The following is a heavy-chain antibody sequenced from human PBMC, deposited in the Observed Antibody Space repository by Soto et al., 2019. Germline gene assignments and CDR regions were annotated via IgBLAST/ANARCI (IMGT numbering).Heavy chain of an antibody. CDR2: IYSGTNT. Sequence: EVQLVESGGALVQPGGSLRLSCAVSGFSVTRNYMSWVRQRPGKGLEWVSVIYSGTNTYYGDSVKGRFTISRDDSKNTLYLQMNTLRVEDTAVYFSARGVGGDYGALIYYFCMAVWGQGTTVTVS. CDR3: ARGVGGDYGALIYYFCMAV. J-gene: IGHJ6*02. D-gene: IGHD4-17*01. CDR1: GFSVTRNY. V-gene: IGHV3-66*01.